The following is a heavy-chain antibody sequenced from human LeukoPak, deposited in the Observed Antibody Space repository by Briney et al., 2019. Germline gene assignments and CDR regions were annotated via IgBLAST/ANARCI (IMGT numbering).Heavy chain of an antibody. CDR3: AKDRCSNGIGCYYYYMEV. Sequence: QSGGSLRLSCAASGFPFSTYGMHWVRQAPGKGLEWVAYIQYDRTNEQYAHSVKGRFRISRDNSNNILYLQMNSLRTEDTAVYYCAKDRCSNGIGCYYYYMEVWGKGTTVTISS. CDR2: IQYDRTNE. CDR1: GFPFSTYG. V-gene: IGHV3-30*02. D-gene: IGHD2-8*01. J-gene: IGHJ6*03.